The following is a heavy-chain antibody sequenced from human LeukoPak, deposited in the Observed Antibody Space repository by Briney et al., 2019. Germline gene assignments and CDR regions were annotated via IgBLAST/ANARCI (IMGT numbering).Heavy chain of an antibody. CDR3: AKDAVKSCTNGVCFTNWFDP. CDR2: ISGSGGST. J-gene: IGHJ5*02. CDR1: GLTFSSYA. D-gene: IGHD2-8*01. Sequence: PGGSLRLSCAASGLTFSSYAMSWVRQAPGKGLEWVSAISGSGGSTYYADSVKGRFTISRDNSKNTLYLQMNSLRAEDTAVYYCAKDAVKSCTNGVCFTNWFDPWGQGTLVTVSS. V-gene: IGHV3-23*01.